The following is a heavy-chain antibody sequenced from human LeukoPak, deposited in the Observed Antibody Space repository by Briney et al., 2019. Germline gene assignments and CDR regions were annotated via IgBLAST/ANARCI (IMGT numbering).Heavy chain of an antibody. D-gene: IGHD3-10*01. J-gene: IGHJ4*02. CDR3: AKDIRFGELLYSYFDY. V-gene: IGHV3-23*01. CDR2: ISGSGGGT. CDR1: GFTFSSYA. Sequence: PGASLRLSCAASGFTFSSYAMSWVRQAPGKGLEWVSAISGSGGGTYYADSVKGRFTISRDNSKNTLYLQMNSLRAEDTAVYYCAKDIRFGELLYSYFDYWGQGTLVTVSS.